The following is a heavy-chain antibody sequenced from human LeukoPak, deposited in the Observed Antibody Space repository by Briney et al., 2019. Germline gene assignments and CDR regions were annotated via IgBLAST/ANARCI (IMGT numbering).Heavy chain of an antibody. V-gene: IGHV1-69*13. CDR2: IIPIFGTA. Sequence: ASVKVSCKASGGTFSSYAISWVRQAPGQGLEWMGGIIPIFGTANYAQKFQGRVTITADESTSTAYMELSSLRSEDTAVYYCARVALMYYYDSSGYDFDYWGQGTLVTVSS. J-gene: IGHJ4*02. CDR1: GGTFSSYA. CDR3: ARVALMYYYDSSGYDFDY. D-gene: IGHD3-22*01.